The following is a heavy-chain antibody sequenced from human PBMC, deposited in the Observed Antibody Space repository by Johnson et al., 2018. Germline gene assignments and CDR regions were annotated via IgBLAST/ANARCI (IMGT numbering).Heavy chain of an antibody. V-gene: IGHV3-64*07. Sequence: EVQLVESGGGLAQPGGSLRLSCAASGFMFSRYGLHWVRQAPGKGLEYVSALSGNGAITYYADSVKGRFTISRDNSKNTLFLQMGSLRVEDTALYYCTSDAFDIWGPGTMVTVSS. CDR1: GFMFSRYG. CDR2: LSGNGAIT. J-gene: IGHJ3*02. CDR3: TSDAFDI.